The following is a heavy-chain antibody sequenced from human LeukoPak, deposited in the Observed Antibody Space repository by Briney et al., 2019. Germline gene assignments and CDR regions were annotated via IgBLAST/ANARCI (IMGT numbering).Heavy chain of an antibody. CDR1: GFTFGDYA. V-gene: IGHV3-49*04. D-gene: IGHD6-19*01. Sequence: GGSLRLSCAASGFTFGDYAMSWVRQAPGKGLEWVGFIRSKAYGGTTEYAASVKGRFTISRDDSKSIAYLQMNSLKTEDTAVYYCTRVGSSGWYGGDYFDYWGQGTLVTVSS. CDR3: TRVGSSGWYGGDYFDY. J-gene: IGHJ4*02. CDR2: IRSKAYGGTT.